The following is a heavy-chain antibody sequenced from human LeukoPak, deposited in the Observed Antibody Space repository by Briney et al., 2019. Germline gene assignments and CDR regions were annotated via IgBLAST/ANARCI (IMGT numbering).Heavy chain of an antibody. V-gene: IGHV4-59*01. CDR3: ARGRPNYYGSGSLLNWFDP. CDR1: GGSISSYY. D-gene: IGHD3-10*01. Sequence: SETLSLTCTVSGGSISSYYWSWIRQPPGKGLERIGYIYYSGSTNYNPSLKSRVTISVDTSKNQFSLKLSSVTAADTAVYYCARGRPNYYGSGSLLNWFDPWGQGTLVTVSS. J-gene: IGHJ5*02. CDR2: IYYSGST.